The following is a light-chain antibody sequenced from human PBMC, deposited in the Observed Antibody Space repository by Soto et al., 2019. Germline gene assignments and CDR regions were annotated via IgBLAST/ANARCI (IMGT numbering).Light chain of an antibody. CDR1: QSLSSW. CDR2: KAS. V-gene: IGKV1-5*03. Sequence: DIQMTQSPSTLSASVGDRVTITCRASQSLSSWLAWYQQKPGKAPKSLISKASSLESGVPSRFSGSGSGTEFTLTISSLQPGDFATYCCQQYLSYPIPFRQGTRLEI. J-gene: IGKJ5*01. CDR3: QQYLSYPIP.